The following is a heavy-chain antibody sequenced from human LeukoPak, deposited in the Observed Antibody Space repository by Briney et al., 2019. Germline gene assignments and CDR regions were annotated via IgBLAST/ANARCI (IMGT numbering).Heavy chain of an antibody. CDR2: IYHSGST. Sequence: KSSETLSLTCSVSRSSVSSDTHYWGWIRQPPGKGLEWIGEIYHSGSTNYNPSLKSRVTISVDKSKNQFSLKLSSVTAADTAVYYCARGSGSYYRFDYWGQGTLVTVSS. J-gene: IGHJ4*02. CDR3: ARGSGSYYRFDY. D-gene: IGHD1-26*01. CDR1: RSSVSSDTHY. V-gene: IGHV4-39*07.